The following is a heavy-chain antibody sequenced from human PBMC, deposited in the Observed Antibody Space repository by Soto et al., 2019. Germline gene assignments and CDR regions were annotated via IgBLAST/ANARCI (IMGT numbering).Heavy chain of an antibody. CDR1: GGSFSGYY. V-gene: IGHV4-34*01. CDR3: ARGPLFWSGSVTGYYYYMDV. D-gene: IGHD3-3*01. Sequence: SETLSLTCAVYGGSFSGYYWSWIRQPPGKGLEWIGEINHSGSTNYNPSLKSRVTISVDTSKNQFSLKLRSVTAADTAVYYCARGPLFWSGSVTGYYYYMDVWGKGTTVTVSS. CDR2: INHSGST. J-gene: IGHJ6*03.